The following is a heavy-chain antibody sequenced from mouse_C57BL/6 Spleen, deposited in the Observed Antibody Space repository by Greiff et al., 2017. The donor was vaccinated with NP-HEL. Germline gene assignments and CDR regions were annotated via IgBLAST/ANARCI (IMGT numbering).Heavy chain of an antibody. J-gene: IGHJ3*01. CDR3: ARAHYSNEGWFAY. CDR1: GFTFSSYA. CDR2: ISDGGSYT. D-gene: IGHD2-5*01. Sequence: EVQLVESGGGLVKPGGSLKLSCAASGFTFSSYAMSWVRQTPEKRLEWVATISDGGSYTYYPDNVKGRFTISRDNAKNNLYLQMSHLKSEDTAMYYCARAHYSNEGWFAYWGQGTLVTVSA. V-gene: IGHV5-4*01.